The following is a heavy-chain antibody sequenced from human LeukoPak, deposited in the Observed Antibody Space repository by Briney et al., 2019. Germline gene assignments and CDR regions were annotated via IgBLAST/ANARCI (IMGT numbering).Heavy chain of an antibody. V-gene: IGHV3-21*01. Sequence: GGSLRLSCAASGFTFSSYSMNWVRQAPGKGLEWVSSISRSNSYIYYADSVKGRSTISRDNAKNSLYLQMNSLRAEDTAVYYCARDLGNPGYDSSGDGAFDIWGQGTMVTVSS. D-gene: IGHD3-22*01. J-gene: IGHJ3*02. CDR2: ISRSNSYI. CDR3: ARDLGNPGYDSSGDGAFDI. CDR1: GFTFSSYS.